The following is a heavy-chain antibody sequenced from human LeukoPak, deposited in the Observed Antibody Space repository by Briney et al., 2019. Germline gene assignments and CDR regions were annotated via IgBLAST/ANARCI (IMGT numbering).Heavy chain of an antibody. CDR1: GFTFRNYD. J-gene: IGHJ6*02. CDR2: IYSGGST. V-gene: IGHV3-53*01. D-gene: IGHD6-6*01. CDR3: ARDGPVGLVYYYGMDV. Sequence: PGGSLRLSCAASGFTFRNYDMSWVRQAPGKGLEWVSVIYSGGSTYYADSVKGRFTISRDNSKNTLYLQLNRLRAADTAVYYCARDGPVGLVYYYGMDVWGQGTTVTVSS.